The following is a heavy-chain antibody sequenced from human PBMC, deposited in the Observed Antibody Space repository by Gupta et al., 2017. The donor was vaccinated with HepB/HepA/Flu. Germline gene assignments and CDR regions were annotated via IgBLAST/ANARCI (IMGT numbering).Heavy chain of an antibody. D-gene: IGHD6-6*01. V-gene: IGHV4-34*01. CDR3: ATVGLYSSSPDAFDI. Sequence: QVQLQQWGAGLLKPSETLSLTCAVYGGSFSGYYWSWIRQPPGKGLEGIGEINHSGRTNYNPALKSRVTISVDTAKNKSSLKLSSVTAADTAVYYCATVGLYSSSPDAFDIGGQGTMVTVSS. CDR1: GGSFSGYY. CDR2: INHSGRT. J-gene: IGHJ3*02.